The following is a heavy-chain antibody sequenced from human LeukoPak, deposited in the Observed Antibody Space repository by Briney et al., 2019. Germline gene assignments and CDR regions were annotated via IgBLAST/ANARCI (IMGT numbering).Heavy chain of an antibody. CDR3: ARWGIVPAPNAFDI. CDR2: IYPGDSDT. CDR1: GGTFSSYA. Sequence: ASVKVSCKASGGTFSSYAISWVRQAPGQGLEWMGIIYPGDSDTRYSPSFQGQVTISADKSISTAYLQWSSLKASDTAMYYCARWGIVPAPNAFDIWGQGTMVTVSS. V-gene: IGHV5-51*01. D-gene: IGHD2-2*01. J-gene: IGHJ3*02.